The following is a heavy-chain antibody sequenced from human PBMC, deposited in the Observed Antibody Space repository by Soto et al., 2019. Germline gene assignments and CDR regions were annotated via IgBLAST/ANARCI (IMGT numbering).Heavy chain of an antibody. CDR2: IIPISGAA. CDR1: GGTFSNYV. Sequence: QVQLVQSGAEVKKPGSSVKVSCKASGGTFSNYVVNWVRQAPGQGLEWMGRIIPISGAANYAQKFQGRVTITADKSTSNSLIELSKLRSEDTAVYFWARDMTRTVVPYFDLWGQGTLVPVFS. CDR3: ARDMTRTVVPYFDL. J-gene: IGHJ4*02. V-gene: IGHV1-69*06. D-gene: IGHD1-7*01.